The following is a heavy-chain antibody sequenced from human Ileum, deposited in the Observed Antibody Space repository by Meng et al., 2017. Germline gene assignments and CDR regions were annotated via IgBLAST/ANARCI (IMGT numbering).Heavy chain of an antibody. V-gene: IGHV4-30-4*01. CDR2: IFYTGAT. CDR1: GGSISSGDYY. J-gene: IGHJ4*02. Sequence: VQLQESGPGRVKWAQTLSRTGTVSGGSISSGDYYWSWIRQPPGKGLEWIGYIFYTGATYSNPSLKSRVTVSLDTSKSQFSLKLSSVTAADTAIYYCVSERRRSYFFDYWGQGTPVTVSS. CDR3: VSERRRSYFFDY.